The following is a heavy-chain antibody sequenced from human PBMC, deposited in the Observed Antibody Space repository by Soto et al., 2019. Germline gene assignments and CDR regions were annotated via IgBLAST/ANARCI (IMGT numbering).Heavy chain of an antibody. CDR1: GYTFTSYG. D-gene: IGHD2-2*01. CDR2: ISAYNGNT. Sequence: QVQLVQSGAEVKKPGASVKVSCKASGYTFTSYGISWVRQAPGQGLEWMGWISAYNGNTNYAQKLQGRVTMTTDTSTSTADMGLRSLRSDATAVYYCARGGPYADIVLVPAATRDPFDPWGQGTLVTVSS. CDR3: ARGGPYADIVLVPAATRDPFDP. J-gene: IGHJ5*02. V-gene: IGHV1-18*01.